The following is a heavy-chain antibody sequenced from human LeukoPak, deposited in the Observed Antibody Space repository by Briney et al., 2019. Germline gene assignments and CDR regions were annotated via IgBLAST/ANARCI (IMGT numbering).Heavy chain of an antibody. V-gene: IGHV4-30-2*01. Sequence: SETLSLTCAVSGGSISSGGYSWSWIRQPPGKGLEWIGYIYHSGSTYYNPSLKSRVTISVDRSKNQFPLKLSSVTAADTAVYYCARGTYTAMAFDYWGQGTLVTVSS. CDR3: ARGTYTAMAFDY. J-gene: IGHJ4*02. CDR2: IYHSGST. CDR1: GGSISSGGYS. D-gene: IGHD5-18*01.